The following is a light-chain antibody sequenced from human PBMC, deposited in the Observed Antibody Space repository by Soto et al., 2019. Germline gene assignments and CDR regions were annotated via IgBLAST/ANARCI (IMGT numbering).Light chain of an antibody. J-gene: IGKJ1*01. CDR2: GAS. CDR3: QQYGSSSWT. CDR1: QSVSSSY. V-gene: IGKV3-20*01. Sequence: EIVLTQSPGTLSLSPGERATLSCRASQSVSSSYFAWYQQRFRQAPRLLIYGASSRATGIPDRFSGSGSGTDLTLTIRRLEPEDFAVDYCQQYGSSSWTFGQGTKVDIK.